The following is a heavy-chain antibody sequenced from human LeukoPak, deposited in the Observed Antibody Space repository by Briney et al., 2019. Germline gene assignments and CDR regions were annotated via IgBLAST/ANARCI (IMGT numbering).Heavy chain of an antibody. CDR2: FDPEDGET. D-gene: IGHD3-9*01. CDR3: ATVLTAGEYGMDV. J-gene: IGHJ6*02. V-gene: IGHV1-24*01. CDR1: GYTLTELS. Sequence: ASVKVSCKVSGYTLTELSMHWVRQAPGKGLEWMGRFDPEDGETIYAQKFQGRVTMTEDTSTDTDYMELSSLRSEETVVYYCATVLTAGEYGMDVWGQGTMVTVSS.